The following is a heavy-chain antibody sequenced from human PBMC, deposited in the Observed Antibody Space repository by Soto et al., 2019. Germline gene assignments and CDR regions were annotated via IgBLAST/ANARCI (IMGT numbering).Heavy chain of an antibody. CDR2: ISFSSNNI. CDR3: ARVGGNGFDPYYVDY. J-gene: IGHJ4*02. V-gene: IGHV3-48*02. Sequence: PGGSLRLSCEASGFAFSSDNMNWVRQSVGKGLEWISYISFSSNNIYYADSVRGRFPIPRDNAKSSLHLQMKSLRDADTAVYYCARVGGNGFDPYYVDYWGQGALVTVSS. D-gene: IGHD5-12*01. CDR1: GFAFSSDN.